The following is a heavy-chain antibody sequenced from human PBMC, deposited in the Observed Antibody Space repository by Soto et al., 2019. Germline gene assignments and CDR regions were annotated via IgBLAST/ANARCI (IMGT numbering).Heavy chain of an antibody. CDR1: GGSVSSGSYY. Sequence: QVQLQQWGAGLLKPSETLSLTCAVYGGSVSSGSYYWSWIRQPPGKGLEWIGEMSHSGGSHFNPSLKSGVTISVDTPKNQFSLKMSSVTAADTALYYCARVERGTATTVVDAFDIWGPGTMVTVSS. J-gene: IGHJ3*02. CDR3: ARVERGTATTVVDAFDI. V-gene: IGHV4-34*01. D-gene: IGHD1-1*01. CDR2: MSHSGGS.